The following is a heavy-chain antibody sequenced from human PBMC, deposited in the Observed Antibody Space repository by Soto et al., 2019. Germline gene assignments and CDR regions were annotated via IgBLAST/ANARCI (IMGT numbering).Heavy chain of an antibody. V-gene: IGHV3-23*01. CDR1: GFTFSSYA. D-gene: IGHD3-10*01. Sequence: GGSLRLSCAAAGFTFSSYAMSWVRQAPGKGLEWVSAISGSGGSTYYADSVKGRFTISRDNSKNTLYLQMNSLRAEDTAVYYCAKGVLYYYGSGSYDPYYYYYMDVWGKGTTVTVSS. J-gene: IGHJ6*03. CDR3: AKGVLYYYGSGSYDPYYYYYMDV. CDR2: ISGSGGST.